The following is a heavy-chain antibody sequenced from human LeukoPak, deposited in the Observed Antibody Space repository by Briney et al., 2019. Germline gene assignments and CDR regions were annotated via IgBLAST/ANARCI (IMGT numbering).Heavy chain of an antibody. CDR2: IKGKVDGETI. CDR1: GITFSYAW. D-gene: IGHD2-15*01. J-gene: IGHJ4*02. CDR3: SWIAATFDY. Sequence: GGSLRLSCAASGITFSYAWMNWVRQAPGKGLEWVGRIKGKVDGETIDYAAPVKGRFTISREDSKNTLYLEMNSLKIEDTAVYYCSWIAATFDYWGQGTLVTVSS. V-gene: IGHV3-15*01.